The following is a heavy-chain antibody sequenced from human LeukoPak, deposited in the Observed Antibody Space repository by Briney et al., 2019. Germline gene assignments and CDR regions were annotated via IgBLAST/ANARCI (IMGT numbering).Heavy chain of an antibody. V-gene: IGHV1-69*04. CDR2: IIPILGIA. D-gene: IGHD6-13*01. J-gene: IGHJ6*02. CDR1: GGTFSSYA. Sequence: GASVKVSCKASGGTFSSYAISWVRQAPGQGLEWMGRIIPILGIANYAQKFQGRVTITADNSTSTAYMELSSLRSEDTAVYYCASMAAAGIYYYYGMDVWGQGTTVTVSS. CDR3: ASMAAAGIYYYYGMDV.